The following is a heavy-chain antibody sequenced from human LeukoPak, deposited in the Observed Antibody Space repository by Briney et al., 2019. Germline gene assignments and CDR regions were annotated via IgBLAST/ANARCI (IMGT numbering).Heavy chain of an antibody. J-gene: IGHJ4*02. CDR2: INHSGST. D-gene: IGHD1-20*01. Sequence: PSETLSLNCTVSGGSISSYYWSWIRQPPGKGLEWIGEINHSGSTNYNPSLKSRVTISVDTSKNQFSLKLSSVTAADTAVYYCARGLYNLNDFRKDYFDYWGQGTLVTVSS. CDR1: GGSISSYY. V-gene: IGHV4-34*01. CDR3: ARGLYNLNDFRKDYFDY.